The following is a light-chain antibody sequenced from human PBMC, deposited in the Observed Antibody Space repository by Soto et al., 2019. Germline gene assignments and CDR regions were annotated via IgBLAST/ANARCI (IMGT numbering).Light chain of an antibody. J-gene: IGLJ1*01. CDR1: SSNIGNNY. V-gene: IGLV1-51*01. Sequence: QSVLTQPPSVSAAPGQKVTISCSGSSSNIGNNYVSWYQQLPGTAPKLLIYDNNKRPSGIPDRFSDSKSGTSATLGITGLQTGDEADYYCGTWDSSLSAHYVFGTGSKLTVL. CDR2: DNN. CDR3: GTWDSSLSAHYV.